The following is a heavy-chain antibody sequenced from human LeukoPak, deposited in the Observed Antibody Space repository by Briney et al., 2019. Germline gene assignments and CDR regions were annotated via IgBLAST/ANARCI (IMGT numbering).Heavy chain of an antibody. Sequence: GGSLRLSCLASGFTFSCNAMDWVRQAQGQGLQWVSAGGTSANTYYAESVRGRFTISRDNSKNTLYLQMDSLRAEDTAIYYCTRQAPGGTPFDYWGQGILVTVSS. J-gene: IGHJ4*02. V-gene: IGHV3-23*01. CDR1: GFTFSCNA. CDR3: TRQAPGGTPFDY. D-gene: IGHD2-8*02. CDR2: GGTSANT.